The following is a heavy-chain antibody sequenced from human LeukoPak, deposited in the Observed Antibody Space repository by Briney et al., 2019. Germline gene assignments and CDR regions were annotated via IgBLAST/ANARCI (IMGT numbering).Heavy chain of an antibody. CDR3: ARHYGP. V-gene: IGHV4-34*01. J-gene: IGHJ4*02. CDR1: GGSSSGYY. CDR2: INHSGST. Sequence: SETLSLTCAVYGGSSSGYYWNWIRQPPGKGLEWIGEINHSGSTNYNPSLKSRVTISVDTSKNQFSLKLNSVTATDTAVYYCARHYGPWGQGTLVTVSS. D-gene: IGHD3-16*01.